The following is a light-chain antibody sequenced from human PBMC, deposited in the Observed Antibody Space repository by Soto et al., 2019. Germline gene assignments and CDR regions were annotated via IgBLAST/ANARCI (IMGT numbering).Light chain of an antibody. CDR2: DTS. V-gene: IGKV3-11*01. CDR3: HQRNK. CDR1: QSVTTN. Sequence: EVVMTQSPATLSVSPGERVTFSCRASQSVTTNLSWYQHRLVQPPRLLIYDTSNRVTGIPARFSGSRSGTDFTLTISSLEPEDFAVYFCHQRNKFGQGTRLEIK. J-gene: IGKJ5*01.